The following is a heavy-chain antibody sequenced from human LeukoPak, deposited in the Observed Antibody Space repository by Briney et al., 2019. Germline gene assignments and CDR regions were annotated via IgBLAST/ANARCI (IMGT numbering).Heavy chain of an antibody. V-gene: IGHV4-61*08. CDR3: ARYSSLGSIFDY. J-gene: IGHJ4*02. Sequence: SETLSLTCTVSGGSISSGGYYWSWIRQHPGKGLEWIGYIYYSGSTYYNPSLKSRVTISADTSKNQFSLKLSSVTAADTAVYYCARYSSLGSIFDYWGQGTLVTVSS. CDR2: IYYSGST. CDR1: GGSISSGGYY. D-gene: IGHD6-6*01.